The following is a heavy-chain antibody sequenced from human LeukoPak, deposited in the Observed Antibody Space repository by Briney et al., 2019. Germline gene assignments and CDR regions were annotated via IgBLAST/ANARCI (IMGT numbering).Heavy chain of an antibody. D-gene: IGHD5-12*01. CDR1: EFTFSSYS. J-gene: IGHJ4*02. Sequence: NPGGSLRLSCAASEFTFSSYSMNWVRQAPGKGLEWVSSISSSGGNTYYADSLRGRFTISRDNAKNSLSLQMNSLRAEDTAVYYCVRDGGVSGYDLLDYWGQGTLVTVSS. CDR3: VRDGGVSGYDLLDY. CDR2: ISSSGGNT. V-gene: IGHV3-21*01.